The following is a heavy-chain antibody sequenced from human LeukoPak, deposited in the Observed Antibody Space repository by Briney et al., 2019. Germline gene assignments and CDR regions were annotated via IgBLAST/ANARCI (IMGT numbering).Heavy chain of an antibody. CDR2: TYYRSKWYN. D-gene: IGHD6-13*01. Sequence: SQTLSLTCALSGDSVSSNSAAWHWIRQSPSRGLEWLGRTYYRSKWYNDYAVSVKSRITINPDTSKNQFSLQLNSVTPEDTAVYYCARDQQGIAAAGTFYWFDPWGQGTLVTVSS. CDR1: GDSVSSNSAA. J-gene: IGHJ5*02. V-gene: IGHV6-1*01. CDR3: ARDQQGIAAAGTFYWFDP.